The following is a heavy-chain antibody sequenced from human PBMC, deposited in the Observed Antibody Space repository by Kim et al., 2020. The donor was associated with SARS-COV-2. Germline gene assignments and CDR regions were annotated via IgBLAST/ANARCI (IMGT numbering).Heavy chain of an antibody. J-gene: IGHJ4*02. CDR2: T. D-gene: IGHD3-10*01. Sequence: TQYADSVEGRITVSRDNSKNSLYLQMERLTREDTAIYYCAKGNEASGNLDYGGQGTLVTVSS. V-gene: IGHV3-43*01. CDR3: AKGNEASGNLDY.